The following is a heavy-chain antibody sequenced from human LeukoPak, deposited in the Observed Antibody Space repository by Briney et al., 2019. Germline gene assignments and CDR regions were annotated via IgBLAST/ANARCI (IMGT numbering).Heavy chain of an antibody. D-gene: IGHD3-10*01. CDR1: RCTVSRNH. V-gene: IGHV3-66*02. CDR3: AKALGSLDY. Sequence: VGSLRLSCAASRCTVSRNHMSWFRQAQGKGLESVSFIYSGGTTYYGDSVKGRFTISRDNSKNTLYLQMNSLRPEDTAVYYCAKALGSLDYWGQGTLVTVSS. CDR2: IYSGGTT. J-gene: IGHJ4*02.